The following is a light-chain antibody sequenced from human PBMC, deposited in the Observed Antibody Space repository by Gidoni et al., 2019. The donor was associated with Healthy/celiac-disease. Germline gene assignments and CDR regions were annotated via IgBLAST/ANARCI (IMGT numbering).Light chain of an antibody. J-gene: IGKJ5*01. Sequence: EIVLTQSPATLSLSPGERATLSCRASQSVSSYLAWYQQKPCQAPRLLIYDASNRATCIPARFSGSGSGTDFTLPISSLEPEDFAVYYCQQRSNWPPITFGQGTRLEIK. CDR3: QQRSNWPPIT. V-gene: IGKV3-11*01. CDR1: QSVSSY. CDR2: DAS.